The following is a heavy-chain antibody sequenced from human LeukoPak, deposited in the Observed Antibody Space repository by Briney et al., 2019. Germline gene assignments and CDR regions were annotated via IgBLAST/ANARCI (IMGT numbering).Heavy chain of an antibody. J-gene: IGHJ4*02. V-gene: IGHV1-8*01. Sequence: ASVKVSCKASGYTFTSYDINWVRQATGQGLEWMGWMNPNSGNTGYAQKFQGRVTMTRNTSISTAYMELSSLRSEDMAVYYCARGKRRNFGVDIKAYYFDYWGQGTLVTVSS. CDR2: MNPNSGNT. D-gene: IGHD3-3*01. CDR3: ARGKRRNFGVDIKAYYFDY. CDR1: GYTFTSYD.